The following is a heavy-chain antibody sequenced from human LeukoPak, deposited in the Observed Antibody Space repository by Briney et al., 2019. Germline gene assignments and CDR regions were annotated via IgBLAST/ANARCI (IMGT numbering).Heavy chain of an antibody. J-gene: IGHJ4*02. CDR3: ASIAAADHSFDY. V-gene: IGHV1-69*04. CDR2: IIPILGIA. Sequence: SSVKVSCKASGDTFSSYAISWVRQAPGQGLEWMGRIIPILGIANYAQKFQGRVTITADKSTSTAYMELSSLRSEDTAVYYCASIAAADHSFDYWGQGTLVTVSS. D-gene: IGHD6-13*01. CDR1: GDTFSSYA.